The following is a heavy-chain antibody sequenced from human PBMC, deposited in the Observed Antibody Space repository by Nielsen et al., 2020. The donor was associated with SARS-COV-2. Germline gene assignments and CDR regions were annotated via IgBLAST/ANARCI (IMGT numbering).Heavy chain of an antibody. CDR2: IFYNGRT. CDR3: ARGYYNVDY. D-gene: IGHD3-10*01. Sequence: SEILPLICTVLGSSLWDNFWSWIRRLPGKGLEWIGFIFYNGRTNYSHSLKSRVTMSLDTTKKRLSLELTSVTAADSAVFYCARGYYNVDYWGQGTLYNVSS. CDR1: GSSLWDNF. V-gene: IGHV4-59*01. J-gene: IGHJ4*02.